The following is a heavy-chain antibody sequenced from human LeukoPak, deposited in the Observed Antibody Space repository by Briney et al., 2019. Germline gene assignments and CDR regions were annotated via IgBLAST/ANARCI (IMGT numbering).Heavy chain of an antibody. J-gene: IGHJ4*02. CDR2: IKSDGTGI. Sequence: GGSLRLSCTASGFTFSDYWMYWVRQAPGKGLVWVSRIKSDGTGILYEDFAEGRFTISRDNAKNALYLQMSSLREEDTAAYYCERGQTIDFWGQGILVTVSS. CDR3: ERGQTIDF. V-gene: IGHV3-74*03. D-gene: IGHD3-10*01. CDR1: GFTFSDYW.